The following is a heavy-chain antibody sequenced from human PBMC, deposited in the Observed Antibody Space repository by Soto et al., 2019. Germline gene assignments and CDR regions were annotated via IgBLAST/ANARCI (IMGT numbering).Heavy chain of an antibody. CDR3: ARGVGSGTYYNQYNWFDP. J-gene: IGHJ5*02. CDR2: INTYNGNT. Sequence: ASVKVSCKAPGYTFTNYGISWVRQAPGQGLEWMGWINTYNGNTNHAQKLQGRVTMTTDTSTSTAYMELRSLRSDDTAVYYCARGVGSGTYYNQYNWFDPWGQGTLVTLSS. CDR1: GYTFTNYG. V-gene: IGHV1-18*01. D-gene: IGHD3-10*01.